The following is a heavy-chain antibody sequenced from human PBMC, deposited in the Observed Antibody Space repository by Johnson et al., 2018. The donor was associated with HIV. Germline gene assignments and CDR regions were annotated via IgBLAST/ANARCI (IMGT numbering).Heavy chain of an antibody. V-gene: IGHV3-15*01. Sequence: VQLVESGGGLVKPGGSLRLSCAASGFTFSNAWMSWVRQAPGKGLEWVGRIKRKTDGGTTDYAAPVKGRFTISRDDSKNTLYLQMNSLKTEDTAVYYCTTDCSGGSCYSGAFDIWGQGTMVTVSS. CDR2: IKRKTDGGTT. J-gene: IGHJ3*02. CDR1: GFTFSNAW. D-gene: IGHD2-15*01. CDR3: TTDCSGGSCYSGAFDI.